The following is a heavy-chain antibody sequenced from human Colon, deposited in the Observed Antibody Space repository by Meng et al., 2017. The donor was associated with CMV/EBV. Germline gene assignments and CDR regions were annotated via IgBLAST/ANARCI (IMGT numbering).Heavy chain of an antibody. CDR2: FSSSGST. Sequence: SETLSLTCSVSGGSTNSFYWTWIRQPPGKGLEWIGHFSSSGSTDYNPSLKSRVIISGDTATNQFSLTLSSVTSADTAVYYCARLDRGFSHGYGVFDSWGQGTLVTVPQ. CDR3: ARLDRGFSHGYGVFDS. V-gene: IGHV4-59*01. J-gene: IGHJ4*02. D-gene: IGHD5-18*01. CDR1: GGSTNSFY.